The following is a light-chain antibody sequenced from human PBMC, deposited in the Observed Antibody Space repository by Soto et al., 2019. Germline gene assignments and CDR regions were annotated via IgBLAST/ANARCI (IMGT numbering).Light chain of an antibody. CDR1: SSDVGAYNY. V-gene: IGLV2-14*01. CDR2: EVT. J-gene: IGLJ1*01. CDR3: SSKRDSSTLFV. Sequence: SVLAQPASVSGSPGQSITISCTGTSSDVGAYNYVPWYQHHPGKVPKLLIYEVTNRPSGVSDRFSGSKSGNTASLTISGLQAEDEADYYCSSKRDSSTLFVFXTGTKVTVL.